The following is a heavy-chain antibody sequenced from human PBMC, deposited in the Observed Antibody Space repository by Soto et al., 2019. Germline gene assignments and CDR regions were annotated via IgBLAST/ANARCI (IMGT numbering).Heavy chain of an antibody. Sequence: QVQLVESGGGVVQPGRSLRLSCAASGFSFSYCAMHWVRQAPGKGLEWVAVISYDGSNKYFADSVKGRFTISRDNSKNSLYVQMNSLRAEDTAVYYCAGAYRDYYYGMDVWGQGTTVTVSS. CDR1: GFSFSYCA. J-gene: IGHJ6*02. CDR2: ISYDGSNK. V-gene: IGHV3-30-3*01. D-gene: IGHD4-4*01. CDR3: AGAYRDYYYGMDV.